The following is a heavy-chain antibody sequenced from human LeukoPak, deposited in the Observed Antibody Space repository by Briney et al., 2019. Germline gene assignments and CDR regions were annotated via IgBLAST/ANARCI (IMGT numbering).Heavy chain of an antibody. CDR2: ISYDGSNK. J-gene: IGHJ4*02. CDR1: GFTFSNYM. V-gene: IGHV3-30*18. D-gene: IGHD3-22*01. Sequence: PGGSLRLSCAASGFTFSNYMMHWVRQAPGKGLEWVAVISYDGSNKYYADSVKGRFTISRDNSKNTLYLQMNSLRAEDTAVYYCAKGSVHYYDSSGYPDYFDYWGQGTLVTVSS. CDR3: AKGSVHYYDSSGYPDYFDY.